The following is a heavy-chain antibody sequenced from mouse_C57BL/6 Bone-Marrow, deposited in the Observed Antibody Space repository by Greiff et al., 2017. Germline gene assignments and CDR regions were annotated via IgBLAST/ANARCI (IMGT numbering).Heavy chain of an antibody. CDR2: IYWDDDK. CDR1: GFSLSTSGMG. Sequence: TLKESGPGILQSSQTLSLTCSFSGFSLSTSGMGVSWIRQPSGKGLEWLAHIYWDDDKRYNPSLKSRLTISKDTSRNQVFLKITSVDTADTATYYCARRDYYGSSYSWYFDVWGTGTTVTVSS. D-gene: IGHD1-1*01. V-gene: IGHV8-12*01. J-gene: IGHJ1*03. CDR3: ARRDYYGSSYSWYFDV.